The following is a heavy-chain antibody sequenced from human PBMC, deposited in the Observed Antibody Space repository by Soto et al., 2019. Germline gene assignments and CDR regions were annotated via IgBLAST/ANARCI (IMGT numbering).Heavy chain of an antibody. CDR1: GYTFTGYY. CDR3: ARDKGERYGQLLKHGMDV. CDR2: INPNSGGT. J-gene: IGHJ6*02. Sequence: ASVKVYCKASGYTFTGYYMRWVRQTPGKGLEWMGWINPNSGGTNYAQKYQGWVTMTRDTSISTAYMELSRLRSDDTAVYYCARDKGERYGQLLKHGMDVWGQGTTVTVSS. V-gene: IGHV1-2*04. D-gene: IGHD6-13*01.